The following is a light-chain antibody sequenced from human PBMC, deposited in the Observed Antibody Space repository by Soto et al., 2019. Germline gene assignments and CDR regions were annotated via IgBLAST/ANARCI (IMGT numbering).Light chain of an antibody. CDR3: QQYHTYPWT. J-gene: IGKJ1*01. Sequence: DIQMTQSPSSLSASVGDRVTITCRASQSISSYLNWYQQKPGKAPKLLIYAASSLQSGVPSRFSGSGSGTDFTLTISSLQPEDFATYYCQQYHTYPWTFGQGTKVDIK. CDR1: QSISSY. CDR2: AAS. V-gene: IGKV1-39*01.